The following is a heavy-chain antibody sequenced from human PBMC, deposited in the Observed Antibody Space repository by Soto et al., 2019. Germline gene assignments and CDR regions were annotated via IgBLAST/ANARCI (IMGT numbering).Heavy chain of an antibody. CDR2: IYHSGST. V-gene: IGHV4-30-2*01. D-gene: IGHD3-9*01. CDR1: GGSISSGGYS. Sequence: SETRSLTCAVSGGSISSGGYSWSWIRQPPGKGLEWIGYIYHSGSTYYNPSLKSRVTISVDRSKNQFSLKLSSVTAADTAVYYCARGGPDYDILTGYSSNWFDPWGQGTLVTVSS. CDR3: ARGGPDYDILTGYSSNWFDP. J-gene: IGHJ5*02.